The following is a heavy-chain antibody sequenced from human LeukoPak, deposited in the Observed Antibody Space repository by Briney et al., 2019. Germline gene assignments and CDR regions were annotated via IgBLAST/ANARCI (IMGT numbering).Heavy chain of an antibody. Sequence: SETLSLTCTLSGGSIISTSYYWGWIRQPPGKGLEWIGSVYYSGSTYYNPSFKSRVTISVDTSKNQFSLKVSSVTAADTAVYYCARHRIAVAATDYWGQGTLVTISS. D-gene: IGHD6-19*01. J-gene: IGHJ4*02. CDR3: ARHRIAVAATDY. CDR1: GGSIISTSYY. V-gene: IGHV4-39*01. CDR2: VYYSGST.